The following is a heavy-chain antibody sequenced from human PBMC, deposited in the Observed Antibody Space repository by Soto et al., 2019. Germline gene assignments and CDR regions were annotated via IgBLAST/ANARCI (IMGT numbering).Heavy chain of an antibody. J-gene: IGHJ6*02. CDR3: ARGSITIFGVVIIGYGMDV. CDR1: GDSVSSNSAA. V-gene: IGHV6-1*01. CDR2: TYYRSKWYN. Sequence: SQTLSLTCAISGDSVSSNSAAWNWIRQSPSRGLEWLGRTYYRSKWYNDYAVSVKSRITINPDTSKNQFSLQLNSVTPEDTAVYYCARGSITIFGVVIIGYGMDVWGQGTTVTVSS. D-gene: IGHD3-3*01.